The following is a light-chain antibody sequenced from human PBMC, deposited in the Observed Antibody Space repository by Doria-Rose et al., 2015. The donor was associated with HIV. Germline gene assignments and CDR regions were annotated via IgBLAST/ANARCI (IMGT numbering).Light chain of an antibody. CDR2: DGS. CDR1: QSFSSTY. J-gene: IGKJ1*01. Sequence: TQSPGTLSLSPGERATLFCRASQSFSSTYLAWYQQKPGQAPSLLIYDGSTRATGITDRISASGSATDFTLTINRLEPEDFALYYCHQYGTSWTFGQGTKVEI. V-gene: IGKV3-20*01. CDR3: HQYGTSWT.